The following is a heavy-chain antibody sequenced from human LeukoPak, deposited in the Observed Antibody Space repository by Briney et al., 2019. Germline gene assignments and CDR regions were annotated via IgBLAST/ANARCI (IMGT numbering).Heavy chain of an antibody. V-gene: IGHV3-66*01. Sequence: GGSLRLSCAASGFTVSSNYMSWVRQPPGKGLEWVSVMYSGGSKYYADSVKGRFTISRDNSKNTVYLQMNSLRSEDTAVYYCFVGPHPYDSGDWPPNWGQGTLVTVSS. D-gene: IGHD3-10*01. J-gene: IGHJ4*02. CDR1: GFTVSSNY. CDR3: FVGPHPYDSGDWPPN. CDR2: MYSGGSK.